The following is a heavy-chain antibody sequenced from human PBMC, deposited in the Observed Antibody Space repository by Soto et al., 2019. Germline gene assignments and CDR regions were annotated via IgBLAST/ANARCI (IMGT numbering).Heavy chain of an antibody. Sequence: SETLSLTWAVYGGSFSGYYWSWIRQPPGKGLEWIGEINHSGSTNYNPSLKSRVTISVDTSKNQFSLKLSSVTAADTAVYYCARGRYPYSSSWTWFDPWGQGTLVTVSS. J-gene: IGHJ5*02. D-gene: IGHD6-6*01. CDR1: GGSFSGYY. CDR3: ARGRYPYSSSWTWFDP. V-gene: IGHV4-34*01. CDR2: INHSGST.